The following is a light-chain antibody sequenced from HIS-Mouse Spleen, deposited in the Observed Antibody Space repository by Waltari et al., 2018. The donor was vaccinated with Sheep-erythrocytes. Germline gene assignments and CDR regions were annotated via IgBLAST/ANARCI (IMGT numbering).Light chain of an antibody. Sequence: SYVLTQPPSVSVAPGKTARITCGGNNIGSKSVHWYQQKPGQAPVLVVYDDSDRPSGILERFSGSNSGNTATLTISRVEAGDEADYYCQVWKVFGGGTK. CDR1: NIGSKS. J-gene: IGLJ2*01. V-gene: IGLV3-21*03. CDR2: DDS. CDR3: QVWKV.